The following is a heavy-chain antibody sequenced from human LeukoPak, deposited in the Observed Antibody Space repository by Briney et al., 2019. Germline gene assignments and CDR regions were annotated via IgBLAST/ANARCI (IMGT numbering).Heavy chain of an antibody. J-gene: IGHJ6*02. D-gene: IGHD3-10*01. V-gene: IGHV3-23*01. Sequence: PGGSLRLSCAASGFTFSSYAMSWVRQAPGKGLEWVSAISGSGGSTYYADSVKGRFTISRDNSKNTLYLQMNSLRAEDTAVYYCAKDVDSPYYYGSGSRYYYYGMDVWGQGTTVTVSS. CDR3: AKDVDSPYYYGSGSRYYYYGMDV. CDR2: ISGSGGST. CDR1: GFTFSSYA.